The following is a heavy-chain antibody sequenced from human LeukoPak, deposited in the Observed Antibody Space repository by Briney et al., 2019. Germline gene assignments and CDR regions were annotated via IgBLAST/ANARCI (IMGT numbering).Heavy chain of an antibody. CDR3: AREGSDILTGYSFRYFDY. Sequence: PGGSLRRSCAASGFTVSSNYMSWVRQAPGKGLEWVSVIYSGGSTYYADSVKGRFTISRDNSKNTLYLQMNSLRAEDTAVYYCAREGSDILTGYSFRYFDYWGQGTLVTVSS. V-gene: IGHV3-53*01. CDR2: IYSGGST. D-gene: IGHD3-9*01. J-gene: IGHJ4*02. CDR1: GFTVSSNY.